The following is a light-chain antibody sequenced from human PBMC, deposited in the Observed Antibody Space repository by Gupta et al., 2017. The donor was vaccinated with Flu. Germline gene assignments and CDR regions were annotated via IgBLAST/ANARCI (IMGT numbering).Light chain of an antibody. Sequence: ITCSGDALPKKYAYWYQQKSGQAPVLVIFEDSKRPSGIPERFSGSSSGTVATLTISGAQVEDEADYYCFSTDSSGDRLFGGGTKLTVL. CDR3: FSTDSSGDRL. V-gene: IGLV3-10*01. CDR1: ALPKKY. J-gene: IGLJ2*01. CDR2: EDS.